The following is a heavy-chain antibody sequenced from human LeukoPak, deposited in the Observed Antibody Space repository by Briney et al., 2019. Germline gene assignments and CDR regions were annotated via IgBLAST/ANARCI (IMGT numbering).Heavy chain of an antibody. D-gene: IGHD5-18*01. V-gene: IGHV3-66*01. CDR2: IYSGGST. CDR1: GFTVSSNY. Sequence: GGSLRLSCAASGFTVSSNYMSWVRQAPGKGLEWVSVIYSGGSTYYADSGKGRFTISRDNSKNTLYLQMNSLRAEDTAVYYCARGHVTAMGDYWGQGTLVTVSS. CDR3: ARGHVTAMGDY. J-gene: IGHJ4*02.